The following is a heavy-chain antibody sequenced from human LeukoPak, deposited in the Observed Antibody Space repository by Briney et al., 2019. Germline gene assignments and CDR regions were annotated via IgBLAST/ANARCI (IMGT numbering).Heavy chain of an antibody. D-gene: IGHD3-3*01. J-gene: IGHJ3*02. CDR1: GFTFSSYW. Sequence: PGGSLRLSCAASGFTFSSYWMTWVRQAPGKGLEWVANIKQDGSEKYYVDSVKGRFTISRDNAKNSLYVQMNSLRGEDTAVYYCARDAFSRISIFGVVSDAFDIWGQGTMVTVSS. V-gene: IGHV3-7*01. CDR3: ARDAFSRISIFGVVSDAFDI. CDR2: IKQDGSEK.